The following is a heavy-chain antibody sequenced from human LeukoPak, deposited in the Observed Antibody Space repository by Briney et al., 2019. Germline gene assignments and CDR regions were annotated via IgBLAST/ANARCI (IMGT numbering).Heavy chain of an antibody. CDR3: ARDAGGFDY. CDR1: GFSFNTYW. J-gene: IGHJ4*02. CDR2: INQDGSET. V-gene: IGHV3-7*04. Sequence: GGSLRLSCAASGFSFNTYWMTWVRQPPGKGPEWVANINQDGSETHSADSVKGRFTISRDNAKNSLYLRMNSLRGDDAAVYYCARDAGGFDYWGQGALVTVSS. D-gene: IGHD3-16*01.